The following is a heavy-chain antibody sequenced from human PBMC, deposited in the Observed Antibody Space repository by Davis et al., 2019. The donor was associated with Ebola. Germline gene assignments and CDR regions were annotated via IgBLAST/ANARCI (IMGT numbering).Heavy chain of an antibody. Sequence: GESLKIFCKASGYSFTSYWIGWVRQMPGKGLEWMGIIYPGDSDTRYSPSFQGQVTISADKSISTAYLQWSSLKASDTAMYYCARRYYYDSGGYSLGLNDAFDIWGQGTMVTVSS. CDR2: IYPGDSDT. J-gene: IGHJ3*02. D-gene: IGHD3-22*01. V-gene: IGHV5-51*01. CDR1: GYSFTSYW. CDR3: ARRYYYDSGGYSLGLNDAFDI.